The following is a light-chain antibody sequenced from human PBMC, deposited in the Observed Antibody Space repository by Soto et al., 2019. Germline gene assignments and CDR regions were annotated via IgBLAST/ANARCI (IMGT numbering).Light chain of an antibody. CDR3: QQYNDGPPTWT. CDR2: GAS. Sequence: EIVMTQSPATLSVSPGERATLSCRASQSVSSKLAWYQQKPGQAPRVLIYGASTRATGIPARFSGSGSGTEFTLTISSLQTEDFAVYYCQQYNDGPPTWTFGQGTRVEIK. CDR1: QSVSSK. J-gene: IGKJ1*01. V-gene: IGKV3-15*01.